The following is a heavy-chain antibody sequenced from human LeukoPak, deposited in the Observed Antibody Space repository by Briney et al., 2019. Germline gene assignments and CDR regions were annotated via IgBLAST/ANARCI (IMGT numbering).Heavy chain of an antibody. CDR2: IYYSGST. V-gene: IGHV4-59*01. CDR3: ARGGANLDSCGSE. Sequence: SETLSLTCTVSGGSISSYYWSWIRQPPGKGLEWSGYIYYSGSTNYNPSLKRRVNISVDTSKNQFSLKLSSVTAADTAVYYCARGGANLDSCGSEWGQGTLVTVSS. J-gene: IGHJ4*02. CDR1: GGSISSYY. D-gene: IGHD5-18*01.